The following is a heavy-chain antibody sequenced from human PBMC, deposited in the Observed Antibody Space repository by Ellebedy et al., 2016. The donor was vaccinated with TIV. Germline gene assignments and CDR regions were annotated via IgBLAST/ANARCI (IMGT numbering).Heavy chain of an antibody. J-gene: IGHJ3*02. CDR3: AREGGNWNYHGRAFDI. D-gene: IGHD1-7*01. Sequence: GGSLRLXXAASGFTFSSYSMNWVRQAPGKGLEWVSSISSSSSYIYYADSVKGRFTISRDNAKNSLYLQMNSLRAEDTAVYYCAREGGNWNYHGRAFDIWGQGTMVTVSS. CDR2: ISSSSSYI. CDR1: GFTFSSYS. V-gene: IGHV3-21*01.